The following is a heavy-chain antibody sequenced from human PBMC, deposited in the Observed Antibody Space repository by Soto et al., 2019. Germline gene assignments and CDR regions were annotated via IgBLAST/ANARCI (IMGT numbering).Heavy chain of an antibody. J-gene: IGHJ4*02. CDR1: GFTFTNYA. CDR3: AKDRDDYRNYVFDY. CDR2: SSGSGSGGST. Sequence: EVQLLESGGGLVQPGGSLRLSCAASGFTFTNYAMTWVRQAPGKGLEWVSVSSGSGSGGSTNYADSVKGRFTISIDNSKHTLYLQMNSLRVEDTAVYYCAKDRDDYRNYVFDYWGQGTLVTVSS. V-gene: IGHV3-23*01. D-gene: IGHD4-4*01.